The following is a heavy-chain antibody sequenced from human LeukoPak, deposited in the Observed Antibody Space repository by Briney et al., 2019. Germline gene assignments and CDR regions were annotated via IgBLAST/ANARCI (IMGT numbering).Heavy chain of an antibody. CDR3: ARGSAGYYFYYMDV. J-gene: IGHJ6*03. V-gene: IGHV3-30-3*01. CDR2: ISCDGSNT. CDR1: GFTFSRSA. Sequence: GGSLRLSCAASGFTFSRSAVHWVRQAPGKGLEWVAVISCDGSNTYYSDSVKGRFTISRDNSKNTLYLQMHSPTAEDTAVYYCARGSAGYYFYYMDVWGKGITVTVSS.